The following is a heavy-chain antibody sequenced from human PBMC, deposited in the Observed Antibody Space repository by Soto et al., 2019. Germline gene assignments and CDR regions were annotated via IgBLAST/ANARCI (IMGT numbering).Heavy chain of an antibody. CDR3: ARDLFSSSWSNFDY. CDR2: ISSSSSYI. Sequence: PGGSLRLSCAAPGFTFSSYSMNWVRQAPGKGLEWVSSISSSSSYIYYADSVKGRFTISRDNAKNSLYLQMNSLRAEDTAVYYCARDLFSSSWSNFDYWGQGTLVTVSS. V-gene: IGHV3-21*01. D-gene: IGHD6-13*01. J-gene: IGHJ4*02. CDR1: GFTFSSYS.